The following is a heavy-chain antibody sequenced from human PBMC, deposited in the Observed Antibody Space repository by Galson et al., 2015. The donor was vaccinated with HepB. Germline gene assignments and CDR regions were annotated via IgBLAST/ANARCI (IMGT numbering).Heavy chain of an antibody. Sequence: SVKVSCKASGYTFTGYYMHWVRQAPGQGLEWMGWINPNSGGTNYAQKFQGRVTMTRDTSISTAYMELSRLRSDDTAVYYCARDKHSKLYGYSYGFEYYYYYMDVWGKGTTVTVSS. CDR3: ARDKHSKLYGYSYGFEYYYYYMDV. CDR2: INPNSGGT. J-gene: IGHJ6*03. D-gene: IGHD5-18*01. V-gene: IGHV1-2*02. CDR1: GYTFTGYY.